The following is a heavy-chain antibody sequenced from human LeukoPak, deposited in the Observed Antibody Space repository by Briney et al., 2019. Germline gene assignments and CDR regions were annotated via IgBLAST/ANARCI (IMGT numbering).Heavy chain of an antibody. D-gene: IGHD3-3*01. V-gene: IGHV3-30*18. CDR2: ISYDGSNK. Sequence: GGSLRLSCAASGFTFSSYGMHWVRQAPGKGLEWVAVISYDGSNKYYAGSVKGRFTISRDNSKNTLYLQMNSLRAEDTAVYYCAKDLLEWPDYYGMDVWGQGTTVTVSS. CDR3: AKDLLEWPDYYGMDV. J-gene: IGHJ6*02. CDR1: GFTFSSYG.